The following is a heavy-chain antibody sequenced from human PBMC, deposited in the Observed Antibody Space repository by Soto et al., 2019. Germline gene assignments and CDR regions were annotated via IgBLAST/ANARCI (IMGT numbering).Heavy chain of an antibody. J-gene: IGHJ4*02. CDR3: ARDVRRAYCGGDCSTGMDY. Sequence: QVQLQESGPGLVKPSETLSLTCTVSGGSISSYYWSWIRQPPGKGLEWIGYIYYSGSTNYNPSLKSRVNISVDTSKNQFSLKLSSVTAADTAVYYCARDVRRAYCGGDCSTGMDYWGQGTLVTVSS. V-gene: IGHV4-59*01. D-gene: IGHD2-21*02. CDR1: GGSISSYY. CDR2: IYYSGST.